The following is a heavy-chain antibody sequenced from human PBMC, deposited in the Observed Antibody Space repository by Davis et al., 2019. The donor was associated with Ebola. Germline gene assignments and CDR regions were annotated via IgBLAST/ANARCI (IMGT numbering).Heavy chain of an antibody. J-gene: IGHJ5*02. D-gene: IGHD2-15*01. CDR2: ISAYNGNT. Sequence: ASVKVSCKASGYTFTSYGISWVRQAPGQGLEWLGWISAYNGNTNYAQKLQGRVTMTTDTSTSTAYMELRSLRSDDTAVYYCARAISRYCSGGSCYWGWFDPWGQGTLVTVSS. CDR3: ARAISRYCSGGSCYWGWFDP. CDR1: GYTFTSYG. V-gene: IGHV1-18*01.